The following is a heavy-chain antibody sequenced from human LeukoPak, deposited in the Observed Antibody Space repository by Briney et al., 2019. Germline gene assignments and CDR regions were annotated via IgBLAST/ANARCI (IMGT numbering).Heavy chain of an antibody. V-gene: IGHV4-61*02. Sequence: SQTLSLTCTVSGGSISSVSYYWSRIRQPAGKGLVWFECIYTSGSTNYNPSLKSRVTISVETSKNQYSVKLSSVTDADTAVYYCARSGWHSSGYPIYFDYWGQGTLVTVSS. CDR2: IYTSGST. CDR3: ARSGWHSSGYPIYFDY. CDR1: GGSISSVSYY. J-gene: IGHJ4*02. D-gene: IGHD3-22*01.